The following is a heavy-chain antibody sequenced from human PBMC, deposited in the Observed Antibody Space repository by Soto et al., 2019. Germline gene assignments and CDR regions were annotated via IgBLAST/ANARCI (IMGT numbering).Heavy chain of an antibody. J-gene: IGHJ4*02. CDR3: ARVRGNSVYFDY. Sequence: SETLSLTCTVSGGSISSGDYYWSWIRQPPGKGLEWIGYIFYSGSTYYNPSLKSRVTISVDTSKNQFSLKLSSVTAADTAVYYCARVRGNSVYFDYWGQGTLVTVSS. D-gene: IGHD2-21*02. CDR2: IFYSGST. V-gene: IGHV4-30-4*01. CDR1: GGSISSGDYY.